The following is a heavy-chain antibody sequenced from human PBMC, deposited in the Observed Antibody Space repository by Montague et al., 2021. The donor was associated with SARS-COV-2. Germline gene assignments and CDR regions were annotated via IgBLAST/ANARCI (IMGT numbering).Heavy chain of an antibody. Sequence: SETLSLTCTLFGGSISSYYWSWIRQPAGKGLEWIGYIYYSGSTNXNPXCRSRVTISVDTSKNQFSLKLSSVTAADTAVYYCARDSRTDFDWLFPDSGSYYYYMDVWGKGTTVTVSS. D-gene: IGHD3-9*01. CDR2: IYYSGST. J-gene: IGHJ6*03. CDR1: GGSISSYY. V-gene: IGHV4-59*01. CDR3: ARDSRTDFDWLFPDSGSYYYYMDV.